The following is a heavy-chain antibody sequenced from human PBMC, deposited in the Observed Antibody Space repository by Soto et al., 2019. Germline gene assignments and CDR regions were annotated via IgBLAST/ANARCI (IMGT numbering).Heavy chain of an antibody. CDR3: ARDSMFGSGRYFFDS. CDR2: IWADGSDR. Sequence: PGGSLRLSCATSGFTFNTFALHWVRQAPGKGLEWVAIIWADGSDRQYADSVKGRFTISRDNAKNSLFLQMDSLRDEDTAVYFCARDSMFGSGRYFFDSWGQGALVTVSS. CDR1: GFTFNTFA. V-gene: IGHV3-33*01. D-gene: IGHD2-15*01. J-gene: IGHJ4*02.